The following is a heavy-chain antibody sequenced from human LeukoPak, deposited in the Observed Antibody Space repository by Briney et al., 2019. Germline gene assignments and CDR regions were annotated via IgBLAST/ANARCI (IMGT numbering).Heavy chain of an antibody. V-gene: IGHV3-43*01. CDR1: GFTFDDYT. J-gene: IGHJ6*04. D-gene: IGHD3-3*01. CDR2: ISWDGGST. CDR3: AKGGPFYYDFWSGSDV. Sequence: GSLRLSCAASGFTFDDYTMHWVRQAPGKGLEWVSLISWDGGSTYYADSVKGRFTISRDNSKNSLYLQMNSLRTEDTALYYCAKGGPFYYDFWSGSDVWGKGTTVTVSS.